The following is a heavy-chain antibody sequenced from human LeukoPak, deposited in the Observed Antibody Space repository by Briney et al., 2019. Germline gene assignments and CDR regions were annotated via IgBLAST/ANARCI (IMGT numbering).Heavy chain of an antibody. D-gene: IGHD3-22*01. V-gene: IGHV4-39*01. CDR1: GDSISTSSYY. CDR3: ARQGRISMIVVLIEDAFDI. Sequence: SETLSLTCSVSGDSISTSSYYWGWIRQPPGKGLEWIGSIYYSGSTYYNPSLKSRVTISVDTSKNPFSLKLSPVTAADTAVYYCARQGRISMIVVLIEDAFDIWGQGTMVTVSS. J-gene: IGHJ3*02. CDR2: IYYSGST.